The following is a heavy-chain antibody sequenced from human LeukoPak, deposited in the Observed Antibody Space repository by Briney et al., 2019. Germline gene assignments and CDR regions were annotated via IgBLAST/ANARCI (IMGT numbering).Heavy chain of an antibody. D-gene: IGHD3-22*01. CDR3: AKDFVRYDIQFDY. CDR1: GLSFGFYA. J-gene: IGHJ4*02. V-gene: IGHV3-23*01. CDR2: INGGGAGT. Sequence: GGSLRLSCAASGLSFGFYAMSWVRQAPGKGLEWVSSINGGGAGTYYADSVRGRFTISRDNSKNTLYLQMDSLRAEDTALYYCAKDFVRYDIQFDYWGQGALVTVSS.